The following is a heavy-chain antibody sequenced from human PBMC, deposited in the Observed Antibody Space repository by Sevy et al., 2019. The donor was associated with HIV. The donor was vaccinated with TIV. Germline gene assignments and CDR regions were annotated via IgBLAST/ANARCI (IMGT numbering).Heavy chain of an antibody. J-gene: IGHJ6*02. Sequence: GGSLRLSCAASGFTFSNYGMYWVRQAPGKGLEWVAFIRYDGSNKNNADSVKGRFTISRDNSKNTLYLQMNSLRPEDTAVYYCAKEPVMVVDYYSMDVWGQGTTVTVSS. V-gene: IGHV3-30*02. D-gene: IGHD2-8*02. CDR1: GFTFSNYG. CDR3: AKEPVMVVDYYSMDV. CDR2: IRYDGSNK.